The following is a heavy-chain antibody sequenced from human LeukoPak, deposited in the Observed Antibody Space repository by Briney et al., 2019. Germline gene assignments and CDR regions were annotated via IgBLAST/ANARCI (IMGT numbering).Heavy chain of an antibody. D-gene: IGHD2-15*01. CDR3: ARRYCSGGSCYPYYFDY. J-gene: IGHJ4*02. CDR1: GYSFTSYW. Sequence: GESLKISCKGSGYSFTSYWIGWVRQMPGKGLEWMGIIYPGDSDTRYSPSFQGQVTSSADKSISTAYLQWSSLKASDTAMYYCARRYCSGGSCYPYYFDYWGQGTLVTVSS. CDR2: IYPGDSDT. V-gene: IGHV5-51*01.